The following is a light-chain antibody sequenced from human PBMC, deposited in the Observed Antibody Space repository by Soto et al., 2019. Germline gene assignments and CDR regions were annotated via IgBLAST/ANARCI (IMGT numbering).Light chain of an antibody. Sequence: DIVMTQSPLSLPVTPGEPASISCRSSQSVLRSNGKTHLSWYLQKPAQSPQLLIYMTSNRASGVPDRFSGSGSGADFALIISRVEAADVGVYYCMESLQTPWAFGQGTRVEIK. J-gene: IGKJ1*01. CDR1: QSVLRSNGKTH. V-gene: IGKV2-28*01. CDR3: MESLQTPWA. CDR2: MTS.